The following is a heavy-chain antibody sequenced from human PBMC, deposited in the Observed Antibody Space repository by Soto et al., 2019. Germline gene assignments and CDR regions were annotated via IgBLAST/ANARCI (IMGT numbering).Heavy chain of an antibody. Sequence: SLRLSCASSVCTFDDHAMHCVRQYRGKCLEWVSGISWHSGSVAYADSAKGRFIISRDNAKNSLYLQMDSLRPEDTAFYYCVREAISSGWSGGRIYNFENWGRGTLVIVS. J-gene: IGHJ4*02. D-gene: IGHD6-19*01. CDR3: VREAISSGWSGGRIYNFEN. CDR2: ISWHSGSV. V-gene: IGHV3-9*01. CDR1: VCTFDDHA.